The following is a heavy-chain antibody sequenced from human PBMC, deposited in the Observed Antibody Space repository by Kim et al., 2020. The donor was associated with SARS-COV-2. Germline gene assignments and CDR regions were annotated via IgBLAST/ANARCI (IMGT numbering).Heavy chain of an antibody. J-gene: IGHJ4*02. CDR2: ISGSGAST. CDR1: GFTFSNYA. V-gene: IGHV3-23*01. CDR3: AKPPPGYSGYDLFDS. Sequence: GGSLRLSCAASGFTFSNYAMSWVRQAPGKGLEWVSGISGSGASTYYADSVKGRFTISKDNSKNTLYLQMNSLGAEDTAVYYCAKPPPGYSGYDLFDSWGQGTLVTVSS. D-gene: IGHD5-12*01.